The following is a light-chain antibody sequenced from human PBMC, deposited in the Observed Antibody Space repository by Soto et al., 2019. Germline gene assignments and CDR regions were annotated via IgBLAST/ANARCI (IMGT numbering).Light chain of an antibody. V-gene: IGKV1-33*01. CDR3: QQYDNRPLT. J-gene: IGKJ4*01. Sequence: DIQMTQSPSSLAASVGDSVTITCQASQDISNYLNWYQQKPGKAPKLLIYDASNLETGVPSRFSGSGSGTDFTFSISCLQPEDIATYYCQQYDNRPLTFGGGTKVDI. CDR2: DAS. CDR1: QDISNY.